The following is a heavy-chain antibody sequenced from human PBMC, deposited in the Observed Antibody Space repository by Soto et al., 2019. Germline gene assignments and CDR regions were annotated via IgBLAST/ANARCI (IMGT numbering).Heavy chain of an antibody. CDR2: IYYSGST. J-gene: IGHJ6*02. V-gene: IGHV4-31*03. Sequence: SETLSLTCTVSGGSISSGGYYWSWIRQHPGKGLEWIGYIYYSGSTYYNPSLKSRVTISVDTSKNQFSLKLSSVTAADTAVYYCARDSREQYDFWSGYTMKYGMDVWGQGTTVTVS. D-gene: IGHD3-3*01. CDR3: ARDSREQYDFWSGYTMKYGMDV. CDR1: GGSISSGGYY.